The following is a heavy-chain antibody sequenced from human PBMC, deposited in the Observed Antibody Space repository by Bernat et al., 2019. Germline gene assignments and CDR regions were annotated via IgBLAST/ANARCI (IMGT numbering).Heavy chain of an antibody. V-gene: IGHV3-49*04. J-gene: IGHJ6*02. Sequence: EVQLVESGGGLVQPGRSLRLSCTASGFTFGDYAMSWVRQAPGKGLEWVGVIRSKPYGGTTEYAASVKGRFTISRDDSKSIGYLQMNSLKTDDTAVYYCTRFELLLGAPNYYGMDVWGQGTTVTVSS. CDR1: GFTFGDYA. CDR2: IRSKPYGGTT. CDR3: TRFELLLGAPNYYGMDV. D-gene: IGHD2-15*01.